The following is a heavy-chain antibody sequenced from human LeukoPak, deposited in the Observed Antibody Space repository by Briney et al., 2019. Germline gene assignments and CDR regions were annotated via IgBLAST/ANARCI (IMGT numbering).Heavy chain of an antibody. D-gene: IGHD6-25*01. Sequence: TGGSLRLSCAASGFTFSNYGMNWVRQAPGKGLEWISYISSSSSLIYYADSVKGRFTISRDNAKNSLYLQMNSLRAEDTAVYYCARDRRLNYWGQGTLVTVSS. J-gene: IGHJ4*02. CDR1: GFTFSNYG. CDR2: ISSSSSLI. V-gene: IGHV3-48*04. CDR3: ARDRRLNY.